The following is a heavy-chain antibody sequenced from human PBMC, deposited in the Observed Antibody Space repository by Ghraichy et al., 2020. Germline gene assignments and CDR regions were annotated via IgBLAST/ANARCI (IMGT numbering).Heavy chain of an antibody. J-gene: IGHJ3*02. CDR1: GFTFSSYA. D-gene: IGHD3-3*01. V-gene: IGHV3-23*01. CDR2: ISGSGGST. Sequence: GGSLRLSCAASGFTFSSYAMSWVRQAPGKGLEWVSAISGSGGSTYYADSVKGRFTISRDNSKNTLYLQMNSLRAEDTAVYYCAKDEGRTYYDFWSGFDAFDIWGQGTMVTVSS. CDR3: AKDEGRTYYDFWSGFDAFDI.